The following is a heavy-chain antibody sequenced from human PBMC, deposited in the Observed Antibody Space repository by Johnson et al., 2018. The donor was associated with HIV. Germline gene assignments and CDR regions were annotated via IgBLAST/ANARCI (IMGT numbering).Heavy chain of an antibody. Sequence: VQLVESGGGLVQPGGSLRLSCAASGFTFSNAWMSWVRQAPGKGPEWVGRIKSKTDGGTTDYAAHVKGRFTISRADSKNTLYLQMNSLKTEDTAVYYCTTDQGYYGDAFDIWGQGTMVTVSS. J-gene: IGHJ3*02. CDR3: TTDQGYYGDAFDI. CDR2: IKSKTDGGTT. D-gene: IGHD3-10*01. V-gene: IGHV3-15*01. CDR1: GFTFSNAW.